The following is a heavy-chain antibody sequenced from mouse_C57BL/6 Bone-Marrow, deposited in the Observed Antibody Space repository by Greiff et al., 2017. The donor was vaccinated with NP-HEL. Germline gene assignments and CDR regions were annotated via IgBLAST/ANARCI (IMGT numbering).Heavy chain of an antibody. CDR3: TSHYYGTVY. V-gene: IGHV1-15*01. CDR1: GYTFTDYE. CDR2: IDPETGGT. J-gene: IGHJ2*01. Sequence: VQLQQSGAELVRPGASVTLSCKASGYTFTDYEMHWVKQTPVHGLEWIGAIDPETGGTAYNQKFKGKAILTADKSSSTAYMELRSLTSEDSAVYYCTSHYYGTVYWGQGTTLTVSS. D-gene: IGHD1-1*01.